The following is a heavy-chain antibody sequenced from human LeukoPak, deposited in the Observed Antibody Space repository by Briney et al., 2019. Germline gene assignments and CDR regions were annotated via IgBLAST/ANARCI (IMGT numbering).Heavy chain of an antibody. CDR3: AKKGATTGDFDY. Sequence: GGSLRLSCAVSGFTLTNHGVSWVRQAPGKGPEWVSAISGSGGDTYYADSVKGRFTISRDNSKNTLYLQMNSLRAEDTAVYYCAKKGATTGDFDYWGQGTLVTVSS. CDR2: ISGSGGDT. V-gene: IGHV3-23*01. CDR1: GFTLTNHG. D-gene: IGHD1-26*01. J-gene: IGHJ4*02.